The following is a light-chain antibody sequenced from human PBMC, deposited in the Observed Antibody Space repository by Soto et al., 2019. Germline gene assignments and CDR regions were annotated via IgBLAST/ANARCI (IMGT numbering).Light chain of an antibody. J-gene: IGKJ5*01. CDR2: GAS. Sequence: EGGRRQSKATLSVSPGETATLSCRASQSVSNNVAWYQQKPGQAPRLLILGASTRATGIPARFSGSGSGTEFTLSISSLQSEDFAVYYCKQYKEWPPFTFGQGRRPEN. CDR3: KQYKEWPPFT. V-gene: IGKV3-15*01. CDR1: QSVSNN.